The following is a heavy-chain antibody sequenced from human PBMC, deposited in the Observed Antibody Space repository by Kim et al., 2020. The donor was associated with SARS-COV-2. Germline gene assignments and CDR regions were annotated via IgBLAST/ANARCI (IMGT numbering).Heavy chain of an antibody. V-gene: IGHV1-69*13. Sequence: SVKVSCKAPGGTFSSYAISWVRQAPGQGLEWMGGIIPIFGTANYAQKFQGRVTITADESTSTAYMELSSLRSEDTAVYYCAQGGETTDAFDIWGQGTMVTVSS. CDR3: AQGGETTDAFDI. J-gene: IGHJ3*02. D-gene: IGHD3-16*01. CDR1: GGTFSSYA. CDR2: IIPIFGTA.